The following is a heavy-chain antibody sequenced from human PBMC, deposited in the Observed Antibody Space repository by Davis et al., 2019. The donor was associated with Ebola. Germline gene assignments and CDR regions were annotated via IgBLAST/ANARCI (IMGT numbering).Heavy chain of an antibody. D-gene: IGHD1-26*01. J-gene: IGHJ4*02. CDR3: ANLRGVDY. CDR2: IKQDGSEK. CDR1: GFTFSDYY. Sequence: GESLKISCAASGFTFSDYYMSWIRQAPGKGLEWVANIKQDGSEKYYVDSVKGRFTISRDNAKNSLYLQMNSLRAEDTAVYYCANLRGVDYWGQGTLVTVSS. V-gene: IGHV3-7*01.